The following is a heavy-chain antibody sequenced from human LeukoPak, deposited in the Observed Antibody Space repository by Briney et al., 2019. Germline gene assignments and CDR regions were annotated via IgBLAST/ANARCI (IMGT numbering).Heavy chain of an antibody. V-gene: IGHV3-9*01. CDR3: AKGPGTANEGSPFDY. D-gene: IGHD3-10*01. Sequence: GGSLRLSCAASGFTFDDCAMHWVRQAPGKGLEWVSGISWNSGSIGYADSVKARFTISRDNAKNSLYLQMYSLRAEDTALYYCAKGPGTANEGSPFDYWGQGTLVTVSS. J-gene: IGHJ4*02. CDR1: GFTFDDCA. CDR2: ISWNSGSI.